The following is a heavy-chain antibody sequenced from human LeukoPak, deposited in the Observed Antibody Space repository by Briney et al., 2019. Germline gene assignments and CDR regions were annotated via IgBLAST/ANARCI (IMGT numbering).Heavy chain of an antibody. CDR2: IYHSGST. V-gene: IGHV4-38-2*02. Sequence: SETLSLTCTVSGYSISSGYYWGWIRQPPGKGLEWIGSIYHSGSTYYNPSLKSRVTISVDTSENQFSLKLSSVTAADTAVYYCARHMIAAAGTLFDYWGQGTLVTVSS. D-gene: IGHD6-13*01. CDR3: ARHMIAAAGTLFDY. CDR1: GYSISSGYY. J-gene: IGHJ4*02.